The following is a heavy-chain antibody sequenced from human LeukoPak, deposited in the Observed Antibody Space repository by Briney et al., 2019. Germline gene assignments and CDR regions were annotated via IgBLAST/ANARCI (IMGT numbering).Heavy chain of an antibody. CDR3: ARGGYSSGWLVKKNWFDP. CDR1: GFTFSSYA. D-gene: IGHD6-19*01. V-gene: IGHV4-34*01. J-gene: IGHJ5*02. CDR2: INHSGST. Sequence: GSLRLSCAASGFTFSSYAMSWIRQPPGKGLEWIGEINHSGSTNYNPSLKSRVTISVDMSKNQFPLKLSSVTAADTAVYYCARGGYSSGWLVKKNWFDPWGQGTLVTVSS.